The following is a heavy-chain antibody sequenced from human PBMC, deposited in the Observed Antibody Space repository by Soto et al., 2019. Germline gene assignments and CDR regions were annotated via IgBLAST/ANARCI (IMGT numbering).Heavy chain of an antibody. V-gene: IGHV4-4*01. J-gene: IGHJ4*02. Sequence: QVQLQESGPGLVKPSGTLSLTCAVSGDSIGRDKWWSWVRQPPGQGLEWIVEVHHSGITNYDPPLKSRVTISVDTYKNQFSLTLTAVTAADTAIYCCARHQAYSQDSWGQGTLVTVSS. CDR2: VHHSGIT. CDR1: GDSIGRDKW. CDR3: ARHQAYSQDS. D-gene: IGHD2-21*01.